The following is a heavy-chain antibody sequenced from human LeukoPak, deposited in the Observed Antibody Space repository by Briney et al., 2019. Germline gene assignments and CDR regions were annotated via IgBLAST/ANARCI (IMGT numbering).Heavy chain of an antibody. J-gene: IGHJ4*02. CDR2: IYHSGST. CDR3: ARGFPYCSSTSCPVDY. D-gene: IGHD2-2*01. Sequence: SETLSLTCTVSGYSINCGYYWGWIRQPPGKGLEWIGSIYHSGSTYYNPSLKSRVTISVDTSKNQFSLKLSSVTAADTAVYYCARGFPYCSSTSCPVDYWGQGTLVTVSS. V-gene: IGHV4-38-2*02. CDR1: GYSINCGYY.